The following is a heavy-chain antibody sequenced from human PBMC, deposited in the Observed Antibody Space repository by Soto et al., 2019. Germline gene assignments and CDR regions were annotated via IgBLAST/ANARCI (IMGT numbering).Heavy chain of an antibody. J-gene: IGHJ4*02. V-gene: IGHV1-18*04. Sequence: SVKVSCKASGYTFTSYGISWVRQAPGQGLKWMGWIIAYNVNTNYAQKLQGRVTMTTDTSTSTAYMELRSLRCDDTAVYYCARAATRNTVKPIDYWGQGTLVTVSS. CDR2: IIAYNVNT. D-gene: IGHD4-17*01. CDR3: ARAATRNTVKPIDY. CDR1: GYTFTSYG.